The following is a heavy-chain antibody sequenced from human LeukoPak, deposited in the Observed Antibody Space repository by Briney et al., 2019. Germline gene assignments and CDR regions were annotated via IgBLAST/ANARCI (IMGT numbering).Heavy chain of an antibody. CDR2: INPNSGGT. V-gene: IGHV1-2*02. CDR3: ASVHQLLKWRFDAFDI. CDR1: GYTFTGYY. J-gene: IGHJ3*02. D-gene: IGHD2-2*01. Sequence: GASVKVSCKASGYTFTGYYMHWVRQAPGQGLEWMGWINPNSGGTNYAQKFQGRVTMTRDTSISTAYMELSRLRSDDTAVYYCASVHQLLKWRFDAFDIWGQGTMVTVSS.